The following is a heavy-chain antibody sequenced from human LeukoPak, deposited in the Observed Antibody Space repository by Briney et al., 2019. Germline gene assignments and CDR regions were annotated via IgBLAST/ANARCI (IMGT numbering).Heavy chain of an antibody. V-gene: IGHV4-39*07. CDR2: IYYSGST. CDR3: ASHYGSGSFYSPFDY. CDR1: GGSISSSSYY. J-gene: IGHJ4*02. Sequence: SETLSLTCTVSGGSISSSSYYWGWIRQPPGKGLEWIGSIYYSGSTNYNPSLKSRVTMSVDTSKNQFSLKLSSVTAADTAVYYCASHYGSGSFYSPFDYWGQGTLVTVSS. D-gene: IGHD3-10*01.